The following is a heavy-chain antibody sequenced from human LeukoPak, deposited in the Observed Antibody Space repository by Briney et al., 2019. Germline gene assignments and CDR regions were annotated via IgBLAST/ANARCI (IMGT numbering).Heavy chain of an antibody. J-gene: IGHJ4*02. CDR2: IKSNNDGGTT. CDR1: GFIFSKAW. D-gene: IGHD2-21*01. CDR3: TPVMVEDRGF. Sequence: GGSLRLSCAASGFIFSKAWMNWVRQAPGKGPEWVGRIKSNNDGGTTDYASPVEGRFVISRDDSKNTIYLQMNRLIIDDTAIYYCTPVMVEDRGFWGQGTLVTVSS. V-gene: IGHV3-15*01.